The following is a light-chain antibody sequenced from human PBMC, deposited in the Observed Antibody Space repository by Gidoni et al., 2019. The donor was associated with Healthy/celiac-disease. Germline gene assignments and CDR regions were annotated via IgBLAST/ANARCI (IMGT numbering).Light chain of an antibody. V-gene: IGLV3-27*01. CDR1: VLAKKY. J-gene: IGLJ3*02. CDR3: YSAADNSRV. CDR2: KDS. Sequence: SYELTQPSSVSASPGQTARITCSGDVLAKKYARWFQQKPGQAPVLVIYKDSERPSGIPERFSGSSSGTTVTLTISGAQVEDEADYYCYSAADNSRVFGGGTKLTVL.